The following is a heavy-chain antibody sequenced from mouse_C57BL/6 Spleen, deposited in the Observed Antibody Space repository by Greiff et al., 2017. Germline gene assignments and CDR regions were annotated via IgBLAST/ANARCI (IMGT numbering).Heavy chain of an antibody. CDR3: ARYPIYYDSFDY. V-gene: IGHV1-78*01. D-gene: IGHD2-4*01. J-gene: IGHJ2*01. Sequence: QVQLQQSDAELVKPGASVKISCKVSGYTFTDHTIHWMKQRPEQGLEWIGYLSPRDGSTKYNEKFKGKATLTADKSSSTAYMQLNSLTSEDSAVYFCARYPIYYDSFDYWGQGTTLTVSS. CDR1: GYTFTDHT. CDR2: LSPRDGST.